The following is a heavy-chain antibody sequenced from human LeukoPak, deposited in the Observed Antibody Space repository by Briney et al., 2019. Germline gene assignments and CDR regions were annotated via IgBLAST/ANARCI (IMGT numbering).Heavy chain of an antibody. CDR1: GGSISSYY. Sequence: PSETLSLTCTVSGGSISSYYWSWIRQPPGKGLEWIGYIYYSGSTYYNPSLKSRVTISVDTSKNQFSLKLSSVTAADTAVYYCARRGIAAPSPEFDYWGQGTLVTVSS. V-gene: IGHV4-59*04. CDR2: IYYSGST. D-gene: IGHD6-13*01. J-gene: IGHJ4*02. CDR3: ARRGIAAPSPEFDY.